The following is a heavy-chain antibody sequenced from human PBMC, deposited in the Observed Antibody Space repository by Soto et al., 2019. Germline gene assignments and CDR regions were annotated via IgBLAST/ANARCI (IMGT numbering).Heavy chain of an antibody. Sequence: QVQLVESGGGVVQPGRSLRLSCAASGFTFSSYGMHWVRQAPGKGLEWVAVISDDGSNKYYADSVKGRFTISRDSSKNTLYVQMNSLRAEDTAVYYCAKDRGYSGYDSLDYWGQGTLVTVSS. J-gene: IGHJ4*02. CDR1: GFTFSSYG. D-gene: IGHD5-12*01. CDR2: ISDDGSNK. CDR3: AKDRGYSGYDSLDY. V-gene: IGHV3-30*18.